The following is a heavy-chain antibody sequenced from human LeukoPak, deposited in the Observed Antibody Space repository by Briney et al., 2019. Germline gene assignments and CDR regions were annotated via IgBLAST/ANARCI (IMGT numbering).Heavy chain of an antibody. CDR2: IYYSGST. Sequence: PSETLSLTCTVSGGSISSSSYYWGWIRQPPGKGLEWIGSIYYSGSTYYNPSLKSRVTISVDTSKNQFSLKLSSVTAADTAVYYCATPTMGSHPPDYWGQGTLVTVSS. D-gene: IGHD3-10*01. J-gene: IGHJ4*02. V-gene: IGHV4-39*01. CDR1: GGSISSSSYY. CDR3: ATPTMGSHPPDY.